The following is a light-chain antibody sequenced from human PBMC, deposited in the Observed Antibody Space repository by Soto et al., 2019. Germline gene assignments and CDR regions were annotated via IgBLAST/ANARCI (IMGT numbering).Light chain of an antibody. J-gene: IGKJ1*01. CDR2: KAS. Sequence: DIQMTHSPSTLSASVGDRVTITCRASQSISSWLAWYQQKPGKAPKLLIYKASSLESGVPSRFSGSGSGTEFTLTITSLQPDDFATYYCQQYNNYWTFGQGTKV. V-gene: IGKV1-5*03. CDR3: QQYNNYWT. CDR1: QSISSW.